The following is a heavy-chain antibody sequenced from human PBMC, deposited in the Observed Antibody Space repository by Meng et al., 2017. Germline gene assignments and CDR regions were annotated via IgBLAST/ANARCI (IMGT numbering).Heavy chain of an antibody. J-gene: IGHJ3*02. CDR3: ARTEVSDDAFDI. CDR1: GGSISSYY. Sequence: LSGTVSGGSISSYYWSWIRQPPGKGLEWIGYIYYSGSTNYNPSLKSRVTISVDTSKNQFSLKLSSVTAADTAVYYCARTEVSDDAFDIWGQGTMVTVSS. CDR2: IYYSGST. V-gene: IGHV4-59*01.